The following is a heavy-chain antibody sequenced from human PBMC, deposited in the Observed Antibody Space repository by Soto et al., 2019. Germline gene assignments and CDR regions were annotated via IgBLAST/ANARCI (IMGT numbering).Heavy chain of an antibody. D-gene: IGHD3-22*01. V-gene: IGHV1-2*02. CDR1: GYTFTGYY. Sequence: ASVNVSCKASGYTFTGYYMHWVRQAPGQGLEWMGWINPNSGGTNYAQKFQGRVTMTRDTSISTAYMELSRLRSDDTAVYYCASNVYDSSGYYAYWGQGTLVTVSS. J-gene: IGHJ4*02. CDR3: ASNVYDSSGYYAY. CDR2: INPNSGGT.